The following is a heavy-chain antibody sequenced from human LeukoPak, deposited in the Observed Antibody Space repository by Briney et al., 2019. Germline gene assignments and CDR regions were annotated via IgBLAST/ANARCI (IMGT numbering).Heavy chain of an antibody. J-gene: IGHJ4*02. CDR1: GYTFTCYY. D-gene: IGHD6-6*01. V-gene: IGHV1-2*06. CDR2: INPNSGGT. CDR3: ARVHPSIAALSPFDY. Sequence: ASVKVSCKASGYTFTCYYMHWVRQAPGQGLEWMGRINPNSGGTNYAQKFQGRVTMTRDTSISTAYMELSRLRSDDTAVYYCARVHPSIAALSPFDYWGQGTLVTVSS.